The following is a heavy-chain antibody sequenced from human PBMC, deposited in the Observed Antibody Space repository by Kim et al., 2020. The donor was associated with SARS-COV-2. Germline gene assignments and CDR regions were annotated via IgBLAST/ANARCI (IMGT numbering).Heavy chain of an antibody. D-gene: IGHD6-13*01. CDR3: ASTKLAAARMEV. J-gene: IGHJ6*02. Sequence: NYADSVKGRFTISRDNAKNTLYLQMNSLRAEDTAVYYCASTKLAAARMEVWGQGTTVTVSS. V-gene: IGHV3-74*01.